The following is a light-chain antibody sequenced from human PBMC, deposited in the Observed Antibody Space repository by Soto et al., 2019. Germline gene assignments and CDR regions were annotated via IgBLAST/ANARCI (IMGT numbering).Light chain of an antibody. CDR3: QQYDGSPWT. V-gene: IGKV3-20*01. CDR1: QSISSSY. Sequence: EIVLTQSPGTLSLSPGERATLSCRASQSISSSYLAWYQQKPGQTPRLLIFGASNRATGIPDRFSGSGSGTDFTLTISRLESEDFAVYYCQQYDGSPWTFGQGTKVDIK. J-gene: IGKJ1*01. CDR2: GAS.